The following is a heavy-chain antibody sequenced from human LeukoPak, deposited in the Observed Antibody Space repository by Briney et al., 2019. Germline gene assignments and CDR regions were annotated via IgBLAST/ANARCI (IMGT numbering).Heavy chain of an antibody. J-gene: IGHJ4*02. V-gene: IGHV4-59*01. CDR2: IYYSGST. Sequence: SETLSLTCTVSGGSISSYYWSWIRQPPGKGLEWIGYIYYSGSTNYNPSLKSRVTISVDTSKNQFSLKLSSVTAADTAVYYCARGDSSGGSCPFAYWGKGTLVTVSS. D-gene: IGHD2-15*01. CDR3: ARGDSSGGSCPFAY. CDR1: GGSISSYY.